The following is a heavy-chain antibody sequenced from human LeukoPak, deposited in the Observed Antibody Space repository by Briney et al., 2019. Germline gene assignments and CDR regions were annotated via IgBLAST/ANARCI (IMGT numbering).Heavy chain of an antibody. CDR1: GFSFTDAW. D-gene: IGHD5-18*01. Sequence: GGSLTLSCAASGFSFTDAWMSWVRQAPGKGLEWVSAISGSGGSTYYADSVKGRFTISRDNSKNTLYLQMNSLRAEDTAVYYCAKERVGYSYGAFDYWGQGTLVTVSS. J-gene: IGHJ4*02. CDR2: ISGSGGST. V-gene: IGHV3-23*01. CDR3: AKERVGYSYGAFDY.